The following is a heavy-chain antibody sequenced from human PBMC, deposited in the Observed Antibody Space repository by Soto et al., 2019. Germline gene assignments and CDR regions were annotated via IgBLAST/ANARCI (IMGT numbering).Heavy chain of an antibody. V-gene: IGHV3-23*01. CDR3: ARGDSSGSASSAGYYYHGMDV. D-gene: IGHD3-22*01. CDR1: GFSFNNYA. CDR2: ISGSGDIS. Sequence: LRLSCAASGFSFNNYAMNWVRQAPGKGLDWVSSISGSGDISYNADSVKGRFTISRDNSNNTLFLQMNSLRADDTAVYFCARGDSSGSASSAGYYYHGMDVWGQGTTVTVSS. J-gene: IGHJ6*02.